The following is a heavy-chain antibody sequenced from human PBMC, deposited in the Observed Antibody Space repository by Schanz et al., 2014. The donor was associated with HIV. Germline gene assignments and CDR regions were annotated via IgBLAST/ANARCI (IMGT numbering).Heavy chain of an antibody. CDR3: ARGFQGFDY. CDR2: ITESGGRT. D-gene: IGHD3-10*01. Sequence: EVHLVESGGGLVQPGGSLRLSCAASGFTFSDHYMDWVRQAPGKGLEWVSSITESGGRTYYADSVNGRFTISRDNSKNTLYLQMNSLRAEDTSVYYCARGFQGFDYWGQGTLVTVSS. CDR1: GFTFSDHY. V-gene: IGHV3-23*04. J-gene: IGHJ4*02.